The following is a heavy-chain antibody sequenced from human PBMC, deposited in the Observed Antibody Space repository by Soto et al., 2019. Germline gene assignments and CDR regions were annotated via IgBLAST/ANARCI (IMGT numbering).Heavy chain of an antibody. CDR2: ISYDGSNK. D-gene: IGHD3-10*01. CDR1: GFTFSSYG. Sequence: QVQLVESGGGVVQPGRSLRLSCAASGFTFSSYGMHWVRQAPGKGLEWVAVISYDGSNKYYADSVKGRFTISRDNSKNTLYLQMNSLRAEDTAVYYCAKDRSGWFGELLWLLAYWGQGSLVTVSS. V-gene: IGHV3-30*18. J-gene: IGHJ4*02. CDR3: AKDRSGWFGELLWLLAY.